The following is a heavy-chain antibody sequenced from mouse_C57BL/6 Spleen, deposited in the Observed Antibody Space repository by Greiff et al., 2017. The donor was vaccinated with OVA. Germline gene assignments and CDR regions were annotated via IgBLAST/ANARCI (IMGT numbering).Heavy chain of an antibody. D-gene: IGHD2-5*01. V-gene: IGHV1-55*01. Sequence: QVQLQQPGAELVKPGASVKMSCKASGYTITSYWITWVKQRPGQGLEWIGDIYPGSGSTNYNEKFKSKATLTVDTSSSTAYMQLSSLTSEDSAVYYCARRGLYSNYEFAYWGQGTLVTVSA. CDR3: ARRGLYSNYEFAY. CDR1: GYTITSYW. CDR2: IYPGSGST. J-gene: IGHJ3*01.